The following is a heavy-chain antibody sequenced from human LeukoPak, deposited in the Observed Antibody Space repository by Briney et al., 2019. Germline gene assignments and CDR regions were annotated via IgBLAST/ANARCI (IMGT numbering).Heavy chain of an antibody. V-gene: IGHV4-39*07. CDR2: IYYSGST. J-gene: IGHJ5*02. D-gene: IGHD3-16*01. CDR1: GGSISSSSYY. Sequence: SETLSLTCTVSGGSISSSSYYWGWIRQPPGKGLEWIGSIYYSGSTYYNPSLKSRVTISVDTSKNQFSLKLSSVTAADTAVYYCARAGGKFVRQASQYNWFDPWGQGTLVTVSS. CDR3: ARAGGKFVRQASQYNWFDP.